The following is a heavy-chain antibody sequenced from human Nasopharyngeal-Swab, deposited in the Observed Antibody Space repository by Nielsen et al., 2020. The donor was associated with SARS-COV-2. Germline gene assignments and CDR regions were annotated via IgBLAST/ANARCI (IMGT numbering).Heavy chain of an antibody. V-gene: IGHV1-69*13. Sequence: SVKVSCKASGGTFSSYAISWVRQAPGQGLEWMGGIIPIFGTANYAQKFQGRVTITADESASTAYMELSSLRSEDTAVYYCARETHDCSSTSCPPGYWGQGTLVTVSS. CDR2: IIPIFGTA. CDR3: ARETHDCSSTSCPPGY. J-gene: IGHJ4*02. D-gene: IGHD2-2*01. CDR1: GGTFSSYA.